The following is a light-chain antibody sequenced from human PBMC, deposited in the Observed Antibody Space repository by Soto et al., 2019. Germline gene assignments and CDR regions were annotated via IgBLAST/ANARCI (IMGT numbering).Light chain of an antibody. CDR1: QGISSS. Sequence: DIQMTQSPSSVSASVGDRVTITCRASQGISSSLAWYQQRAGKAPKLLIYDASSLESGVPSRFSGSGSGTEFTLTISSLQPDDFATYYCRQYNSYSTFGQGTKVDI. CDR2: DAS. V-gene: IGKV1-5*01. CDR3: RQYNSYST. J-gene: IGKJ1*01.